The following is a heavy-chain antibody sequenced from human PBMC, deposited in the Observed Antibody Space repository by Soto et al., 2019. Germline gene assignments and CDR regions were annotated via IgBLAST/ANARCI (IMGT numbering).Heavy chain of an antibody. Sequence: SVKVSCKATGGIFSSYAISWVRQAPGRGLAGMGGIIPIFGTANYAQKVQGRVTITADKSKSTAYMELSSLRSEDTAVYYCARDPPPYFSGGRCYSGGWFDPWGQGTLVTVSS. J-gene: IGHJ5*02. D-gene: IGHD2-15*01. CDR2: IIPIFGTA. CDR1: GGIFSSYA. CDR3: ARDPPPYFSGGRCYSGGWFDP. V-gene: IGHV1-69*06.